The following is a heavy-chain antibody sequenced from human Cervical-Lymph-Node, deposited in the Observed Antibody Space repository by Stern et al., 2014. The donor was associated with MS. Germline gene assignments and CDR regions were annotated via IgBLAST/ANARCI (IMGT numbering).Heavy chain of an antibody. Sequence: VHLVESGAEVKKPGASVKVSCNASGYTYINYGISWVRQAPGQGLEWMGWISGHNGITNSAQKFLGRVTMTRDTSTRTAYMEVRSLRTDDTAVYYCARDGGGYGILDYWGQGTLVTVSS. CDR1: GYTYINYG. D-gene: IGHD2-15*01. J-gene: IGHJ4*02. V-gene: IGHV1-18*01. CDR3: ARDGGGYGILDY. CDR2: ISGHNGIT.